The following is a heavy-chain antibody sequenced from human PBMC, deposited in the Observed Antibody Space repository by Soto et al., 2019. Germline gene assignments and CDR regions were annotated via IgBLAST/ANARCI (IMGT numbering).Heavy chain of an antibody. CDR2: IYYSGST. J-gene: IGHJ4*02. Sequence: SETLSLTCTVSGGSISSSSYYWGWIRQPPGKGLEWIGSIYYSGSTYYNPSLKSRVTISVDTSKNQFSLKLSSVTAADTAVYYCARLQLYCSGGSCHHGDFDYWGQGTLVTVSS. CDR1: GGSISSSSYY. V-gene: IGHV4-39*01. D-gene: IGHD2-15*01. CDR3: ARLQLYCSGGSCHHGDFDY.